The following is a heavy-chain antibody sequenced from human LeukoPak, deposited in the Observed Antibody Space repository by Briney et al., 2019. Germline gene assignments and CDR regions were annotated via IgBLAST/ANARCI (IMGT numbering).Heavy chain of an antibody. J-gene: IGHJ4*02. Sequence: GGSLRLSCAASGFTFSSYAMHWVRQAPGKGLEWVAVISYDGSNKYYADSVKGRFTISRDNSKNTLYLQMNSLRAEDTAVYYCARLYTAMASFDYWGQGTLVTVSS. CDR2: ISYDGSNK. V-gene: IGHV3-30-3*01. CDR3: ARLYTAMASFDY. CDR1: GFTFSSYA. D-gene: IGHD5-18*01.